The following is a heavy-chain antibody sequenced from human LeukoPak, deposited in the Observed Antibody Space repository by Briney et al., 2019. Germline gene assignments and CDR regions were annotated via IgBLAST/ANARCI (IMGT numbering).Heavy chain of an antibody. D-gene: IGHD3-9*01. CDR2: MSLDGSSI. V-gene: IGHV3-30*15. J-gene: IGHJ4*02. Sequence: SLRLSCVASGFAFNTQAMHWVRQAPGKGLEWLAVMSLDGSSIYYADSVRGRFTISRDNSKNTLFLPMSSLRVEDTAVYYCARDRGKLRYLDLWGQGTLLTVSS. CDR3: ARDRGKLRYLDL. CDR1: GFAFNTQA.